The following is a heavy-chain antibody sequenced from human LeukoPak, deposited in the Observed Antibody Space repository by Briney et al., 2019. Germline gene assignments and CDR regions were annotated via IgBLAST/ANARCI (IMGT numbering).Heavy chain of an antibody. D-gene: IGHD6-19*01. V-gene: IGHV3-7*01. Sequence: GGSLRLSCAASGFTFSTYWMSWVRQGPGKGLEWVANINEDGSAKYYVDSVKGRFTISRDNAKNSLFLQMNSLRAEDTAVYYCARGAYSSGWAYFDHWGQGTLVTVSS. J-gene: IGHJ4*02. CDR1: GFTFSTYW. CDR3: ARGAYSSGWAYFDH. CDR2: INEDGSAK.